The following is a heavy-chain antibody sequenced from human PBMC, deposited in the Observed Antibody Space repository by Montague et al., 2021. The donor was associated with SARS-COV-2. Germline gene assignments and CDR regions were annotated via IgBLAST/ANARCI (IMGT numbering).Heavy chain of an antibody. CDR2: IDWDDDK. Sequence: PALVKPTQTLTLTCTFSGFSLSTSGMCVSWIRQPPGKALEWLALIDWDDDKYYSTSLKTRFTTSKDTSKNQVVLTMTNMDPVDTATYYCARIRDYDILTGSYSGFDYWGQGTLVTVSS. D-gene: IGHD3-9*01. J-gene: IGHJ4*02. CDR1: GFSLSTSGMC. V-gene: IGHV2-70*01. CDR3: ARIRDYDILTGSYSGFDY.